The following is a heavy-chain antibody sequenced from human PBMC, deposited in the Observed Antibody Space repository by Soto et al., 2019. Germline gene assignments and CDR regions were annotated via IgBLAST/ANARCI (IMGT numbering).Heavy chain of an antibody. Sequence: GGSLRLSCVASGFTISSNYMSWVRQAPGKGLEWVSVIYAGGSIDYADSVKGRFTISRHNSMNTLFLQMNSLRAEDTAVYYCARGENYAFDIWGQGTVVTVSS. V-gene: IGHV3-53*04. CDR3: ARGENYAFDI. CDR2: IYAGGSI. J-gene: IGHJ3*02. CDR1: GFTISSNY.